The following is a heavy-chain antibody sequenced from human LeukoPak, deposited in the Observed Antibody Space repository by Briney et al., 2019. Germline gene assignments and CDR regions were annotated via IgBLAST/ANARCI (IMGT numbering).Heavy chain of an antibody. CDR3: ARDAPRIQLWLENAFDI. CDR2: ISSSSSYI. CDR1: GFTFSSYS. D-gene: IGHD5-18*01. J-gene: IGHJ3*02. Sequence: GGSLRLSCAASGFTFSSYSMNWVRQAPGKGLEWVSSISSSSSYIYYADSVKGRFTISRDNAKNSLYLQMNSLRAEDTAVYYCARDAPRIQLWLENAFDIWGQGTMVTVSS. V-gene: IGHV3-21*01.